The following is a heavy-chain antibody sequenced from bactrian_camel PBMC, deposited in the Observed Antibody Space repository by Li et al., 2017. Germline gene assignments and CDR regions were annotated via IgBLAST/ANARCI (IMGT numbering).Heavy chain of an antibody. CDR1: GYSYRSNC. J-gene: IGHJ4*01. V-gene: IGHV3S40*01. CDR3: AADVGSMSGNCQPNY. Sequence: DVQLVESGGGSVDTGGSLRLSCASSGYSYRSNCLAWFRQRLEKAREGVAILWTGDGATFYSHSVKGRFTLAQGLSNTVNLQMTDLKPEDTAMYYCAADVGSMSGNCQPNYWGQGTQVTVS. CDR2: LWTGDGAT. D-gene: IGHD6*01.